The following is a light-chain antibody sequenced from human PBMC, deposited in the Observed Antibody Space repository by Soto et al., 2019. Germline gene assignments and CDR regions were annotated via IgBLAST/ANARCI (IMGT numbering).Light chain of an antibody. CDR2: AAS. J-gene: IGKJ4*01. Sequence: DIQMTQSPSSLSASVGDRVTITCQASQNINNYLNWYQQKPGRAPKRLIYAASTLHSGVPSRFSGSGSGTEFTLTISSLQPEDFATYYCQQHHAYPLTFGGGTKVDIK. CDR1: QNINNY. V-gene: IGKV1-17*01. CDR3: QQHHAYPLT.